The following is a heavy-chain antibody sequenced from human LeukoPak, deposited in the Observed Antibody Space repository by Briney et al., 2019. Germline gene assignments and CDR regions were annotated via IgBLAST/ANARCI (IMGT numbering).Heavy chain of an antibody. D-gene: IGHD5-24*01. CDR3: AKDRQEMATIWYYFDY. CDR1: GFTFSSYG. CDR2: ISYDGSNK. J-gene: IGHJ4*02. Sequence: PGRSLRLSCAASGFTFSSYGMHWVRQAPGKGLEWVAVISYDGSNKYYADSVKGRFTISRDNSKNTLYLQMNSLRAEDTAVYYCAKDRQEMATIWYYFDYWGQGTLVTVSS. V-gene: IGHV3-30*18.